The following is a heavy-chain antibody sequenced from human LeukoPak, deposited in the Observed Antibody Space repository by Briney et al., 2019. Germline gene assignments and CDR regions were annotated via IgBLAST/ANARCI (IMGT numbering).Heavy chain of an antibody. V-gene: IGHV3-30-3*01. CDR1: GFTFSSYA. Sequence: GGSLRLSCAASGFTFSSYAMHCVRQAPGKGLEWVALIAYDGSNKYYADSVKGRFTISRDNSKNTLYLQINSLRPEDTAVYYCARGPGMYSCNDYDFDYWGQGTLVTVSS. CDR3: ARGPGMYSCNDYDFDY. D-gene: IGHD5-12*01. J-gene: IGHJ4*02. CDR2: IAYDGSNK.